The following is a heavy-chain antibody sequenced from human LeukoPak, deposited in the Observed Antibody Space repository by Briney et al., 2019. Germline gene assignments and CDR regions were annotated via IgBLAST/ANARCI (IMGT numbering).Heavy chain of an antibody. CDR2: IDPSDSYT. J-gene: IGHJ4*02. Sequence: GESLRISCKGSGYSFTSYWISWVRQMPGKGLEWMGRIDPSDSYTNYSPSFQGHVTISADKSISTAYLQWSSLEASDTAMYYCARRYCSSTSCYDYWGQGTLVTVSS. D-gene: IGHD2-2*01. CDR3: ARRYCSSTSCYDY. CDR1: GYSFTSYW. V-gene: IGHV5-10-1*01.